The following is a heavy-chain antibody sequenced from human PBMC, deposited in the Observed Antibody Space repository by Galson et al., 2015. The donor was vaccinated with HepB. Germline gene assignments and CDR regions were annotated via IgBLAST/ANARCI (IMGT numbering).Heavy chain of an antibody. Sequence: SLRLSCAASGFTVSSNYMSWVRQAPGKGLEWVSVIYSGGSTYYADSVKGRFTISRDNSKNTLYLQMNSLRAEDTAVYYCARDGPGTGRGPFDYWGQGTLVTVSS. CDR2: IYSGGST. D-gene: IGHD1-14*01. V-gene: IGHV3-53*01. CDR1: GFTVSSNY. CDR3: ARDGPGTGRGPFDY. J-gene: IGHJ4*02.